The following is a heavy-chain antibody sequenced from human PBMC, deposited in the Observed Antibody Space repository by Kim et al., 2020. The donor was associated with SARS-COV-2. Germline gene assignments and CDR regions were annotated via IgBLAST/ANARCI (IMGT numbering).Heavy chain of an antibody. V-gene: IGHV3-23*01. CDR3: AKDHESSGWPTFDY. J-gene: IGHJ4*02. D-gene: IGHD6-19*01. Sequence: YADSVKGRFTVSRDNAKNTLYLQMYNLRVEDTALYYCAKDHESSGWPTFDYWGQGTQVTVSS.